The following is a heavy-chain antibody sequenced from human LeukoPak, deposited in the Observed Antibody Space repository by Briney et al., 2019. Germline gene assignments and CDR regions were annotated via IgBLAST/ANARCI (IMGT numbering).Heavy chain of an antibody. V-gene: IGHV4-39*01. CDR3: ARHSRSAYSGYENAFDI. CDR1: GGSISSSSYY. D-gene: IGHD5-12*01. Sequence: SETLSLTCTVSGGSISSSSYYWDWIRQPPGKGLEWIGNVYYSTNTYYNPSLKSRVTISVDTSKNQFSLKLSSVTAADTAIYYCARHSRSAYSGYENAFDIWGQGTVVTVSS. CDR2: VYYSTNT. J-gene: IGHJ3*02.